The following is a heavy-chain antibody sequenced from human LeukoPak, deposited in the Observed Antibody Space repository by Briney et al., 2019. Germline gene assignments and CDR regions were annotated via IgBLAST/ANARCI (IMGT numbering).Heavy chain of an antibody. D-gene: IGHD2-2*02. CDR3: AKDWYCSSTSCYRSDSYYYYGMDV. Sequence: PGGSLRLSCAAYGFTFSSYAMSWVRQAAGKGLEWVSAISGSGGSTYYADSVKGRFTISRDNSKNTLYLQMSSLRAEDTAVYYCAKDWYCSSTSCYRSDSYYYYGMDVWGQGTTVTVSS. CDR1: GFTFSSYA. CDR2: ISGSGGST. J-gene: IGHJ6*02. V-gene: IGHV3-23*01.